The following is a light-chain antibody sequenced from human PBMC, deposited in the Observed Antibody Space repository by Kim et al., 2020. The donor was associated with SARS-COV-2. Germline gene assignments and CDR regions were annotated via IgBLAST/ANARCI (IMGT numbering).Light chain of an antibody. Sequence: PAGESATPPCKASHIVRHTFARYQQKTGHAPHLPIYDTFNEATGVPSRFSGSGSGTDFTLTISSLEPEDFAGYYCQQRGNWPLTFGQGTRVDIK. J-gene: IGKJ1*01. CDR1: HIVRHT. CDR2: DTF. V-gene: IGKV3-11*01. CDR3: QQRGNWPLT.